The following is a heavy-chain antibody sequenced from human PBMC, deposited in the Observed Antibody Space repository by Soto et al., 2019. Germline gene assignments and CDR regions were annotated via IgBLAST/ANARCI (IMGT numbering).Heavy chain of an antibody. Sequence: SETLSLTCTVSGDSIFPYYWSWIRQPPGKGLEWIGHIYYSGNTNYNPSLKSRVTISVDTSKNQFSLKLSSVTAADTAVYYCARDIGNQAYYDSSGYFGFDPWGQGTLVTVSS. D-gene: IGHD3-22*01. CDR1: GDSIFPYY. J-gene: IGHJ5*02. CDR3: ARDIGNQAYYDSSGYFGFDP. V-gene: IGHV4-59*01. CDR2: IYYSGNT.